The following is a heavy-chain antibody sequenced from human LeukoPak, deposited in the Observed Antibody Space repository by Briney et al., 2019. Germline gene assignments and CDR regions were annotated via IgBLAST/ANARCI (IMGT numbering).Heavy chain of an antibody. D-gene: IGHD2-15*01. CDR3: ARLRIKGGSPYYFDY. CDR2: ISAYNGNT. CDR1: GYTFTSYG. V-gene: IGHV1-18*01. J-gene: IGHJ4*02. Sequence: ASVTDSCKASGYTFTSYGISWVRQAPGQGLEWVGWISAYNGNTNYAQKLQGRVTMPTDTFTSTAYMELRSLRSDDTAVYYCARLRIKGGSPYYFDYWGQGTLVTVSS.